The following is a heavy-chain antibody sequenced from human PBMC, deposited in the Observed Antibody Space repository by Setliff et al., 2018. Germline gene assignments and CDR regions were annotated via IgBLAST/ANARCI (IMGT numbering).Heavy chain of an antibody. CDR2: IIPMFGT. Sequence: SVKVSCKASGGTFSSYVISWVREAPGQGLEWMGGIIPMFGTNYAQKFQGRVTITADESTSTAYMELSSLGSEDTAVYYCARDHDEEPVADEGEGRFDPWGQGTLVTVSS. V-gene: IGHV1-69*13. CDR1: GGTFSSYV. J-gene: IGHJ5*02. CDR3: ARDHDEEPVADEGEGRFDP. D-gene: IGHD6-19*01.